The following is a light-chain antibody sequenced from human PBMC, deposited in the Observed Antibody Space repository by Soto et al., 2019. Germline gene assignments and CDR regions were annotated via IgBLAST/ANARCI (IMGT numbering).Light chain of an antibody. V-gene: IGLV3-1*01. CDR2: EDV. J-gene: IGLJ2*01. CDR3: QVWDIRAVI. CDR1: KLGEKY. Sequence: SYELMQEPALSVSPGQTASVICSGDKLGEKYVSWYQQRPGQSPLLVIYEDVKRPSGIPERFSGSNSGNTATLTISGAQPMDEADYYCQVWDIRAVIFGGGTKLTVL.